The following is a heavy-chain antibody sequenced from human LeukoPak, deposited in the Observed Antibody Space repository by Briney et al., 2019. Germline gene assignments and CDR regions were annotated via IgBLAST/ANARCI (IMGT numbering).Heavy chain of an antibody. V-gene: IGHV4-34*01. CDR1: GGSFSGYY. CDR2: INHSGST. D-gene: IGHD6-13*01. Sequence: SETLSLTCAVYGGSFSGYYWSRIRQPPGKGLEWIGEINHSGSTNYNPSLKSRVTISVDTSKNQFSLKLSSVTAADTAVYYCARGLQLAPTGYYYYGMDVWGQGTTVTVSS. J-gene: IGHJ6*02. CDR3: ARGLQLAPTGYYYYGMDV.